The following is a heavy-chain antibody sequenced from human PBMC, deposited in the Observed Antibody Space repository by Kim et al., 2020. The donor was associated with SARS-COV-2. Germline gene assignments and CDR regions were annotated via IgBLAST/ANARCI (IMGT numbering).Heavy chain of an antibody. Sequence: GESLKISCKGSGYSFTSYWIGWVRQMPGKGLEWMGIIYPGDSDTRYSPSFQGQVTISADKSISTAYLQWSSLKASDTAMYYCARRDYDILTGYESGWFDPWGQGTLVTVSS. CDR3: ARRDYDILTGYESGWFDP. CDR1: GYSFTSYW. V-gene: IGHV5-51*01. J-gene: IGHJ5*02. CDR2: IYPGDSDT. D-gene: IGHD3-9*01.